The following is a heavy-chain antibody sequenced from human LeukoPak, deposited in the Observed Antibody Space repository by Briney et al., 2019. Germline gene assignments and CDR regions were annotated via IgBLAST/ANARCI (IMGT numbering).Heavy chain of an antibody. Sequence: GGSLRLSCAASGFTFSSYAMSWVRQAPGKGLEWVSAISGSGGSTYYADSVKGRFTISRDNSKNTLYLQMNSLRAEDTAVYYCAKAVYVHDYDILTGLVYYGMDVWAKGPRSPSP. J-gene: IGHJ6*02. CDR1: GFTFSSYA. V-gene: IGHV3-23*01. CDR3: AKAVYVHDYDILTGLVYYGMDV. D-gene: IGHD3-9*01. CDR2: ISGSGGST.